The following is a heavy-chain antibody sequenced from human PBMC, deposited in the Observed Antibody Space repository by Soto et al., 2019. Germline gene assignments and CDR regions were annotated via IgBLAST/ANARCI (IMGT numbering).Heavy chain of an antibody. CDR3: AKDGIDIVLLAADRGGMDV. D-gene: IGHD2-2*01. V-gene: IGHV1-3*01. CDR2: INVGNGNT. J-gene: IGHJ6*04. CDR1: GYTFTTYA. Sequence: ASVKVSCKASGYTFTTYAMHWVRQAPGQRLEWMGWINVGNGNTKYSQKFQGRVTITRDTSANTAYMELSSLRSEDTAVYYCAKDGIDIVLLAADRGGMDVWGKGTRATVPS.